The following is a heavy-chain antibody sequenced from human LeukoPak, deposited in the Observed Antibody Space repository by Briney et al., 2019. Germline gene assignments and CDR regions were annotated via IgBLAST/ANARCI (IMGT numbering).Heavy chain of an antibody. D-gene: IGHD2-2*01. V-gene: IGHV1-18*01. CDR3: ARALRRYCSSTSCYGWDY. Sequence: GASVKVSCKASGYTFTSYGISWVRQAPGQGLEWMGWISAYNGNTNYAQKLQGRVTMTTDTSTSTAYMELRSLRSDDTAVYYCARALRRYCSSTSCYGWDYWGQGTLVTVSS. CDR1: GYTFTSYG. J-gene: IGHJ4*02. CDR2: ISAYNGNT.